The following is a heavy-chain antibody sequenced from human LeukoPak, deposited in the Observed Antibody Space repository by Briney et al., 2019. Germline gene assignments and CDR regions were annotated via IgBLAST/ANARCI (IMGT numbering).Heavy chain of an antibody. CDR2: IKQDGSEK. CDR1: GFTFSSYE. J-gene: IGHJ6*03. Sequence: GGSLRLSCAASGFTFSSYEMNWVRQAPGKGLEWVANIKQDGSEKYYVDSVKGRFTISRDNAKNSLYLQMNSLRAEDTAVYYCATGADYYYYMDVWGKGTTVTVSS. V-gene: IGHV3-7*01. CDR3: ATGADYYYYMDV.